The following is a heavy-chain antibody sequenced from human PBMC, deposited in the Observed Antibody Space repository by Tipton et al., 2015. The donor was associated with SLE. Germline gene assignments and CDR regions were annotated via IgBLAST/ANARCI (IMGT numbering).Heavy chain of an antibody. CDR2: IYTTVSA. J-gene: IGHJ6*02. D-gene: IGHD6-19*01. CDR1: GGSISTYY. Sequence: GLVKPSETLSLICTVSGGSISTYYWSWIRQPAGKGLEWIGRIYTTVSANYNPSLKSRVTMSLDTSKNQFSLRLTSVTAADTAVFYCASSSGRHNYYGLDVWGQGTTVTVSS. V-gene: IGHV4-4*07. CDR3: ASSSGRHNYYGLDV.